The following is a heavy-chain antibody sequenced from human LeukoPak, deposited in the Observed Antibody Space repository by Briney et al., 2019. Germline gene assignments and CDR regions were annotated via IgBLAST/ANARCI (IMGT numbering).Heavy chain of an antibody. J-gene: IGHJ4*02. Sequence: PSETLSLTCAVYGGSFSGYYWSWIRQPPGKGLEWIGEINHSGSTNYNPSLKSRVTISVDTSKNQFSLKLSSVTAADTAVYYCARENGIVGATPGRFFDYWGQGTLVTVSS. CDR3: ARENGIVGATPGRFFDY. D-gene: IGHD1-26*01. CDR1: GGSFSGYY. CDR2: INHSGST. V-gene: IGHV4-34*01.